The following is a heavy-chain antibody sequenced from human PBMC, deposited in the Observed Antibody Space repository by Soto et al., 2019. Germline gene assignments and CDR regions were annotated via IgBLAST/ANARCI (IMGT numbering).Heavy chain of an antibody. D-gene: IGHD2-15*01. J-gene: IGHJ5*02. CDR3: ARGVVCSACLEGAWFDP. CDR1: GSRISDFF. CDR2: IGSDGSKI. Sequence: GGSLRLSCEVSGSRISDFFMHWVRQIPGKGPVWVARIGSDGSKIDYADAVKGRFTISRDTAKNIVFLQMNSLRAEDTAVYHCARGVVCSACLEGAWFDP. V-gene: IGHV3-74*01.